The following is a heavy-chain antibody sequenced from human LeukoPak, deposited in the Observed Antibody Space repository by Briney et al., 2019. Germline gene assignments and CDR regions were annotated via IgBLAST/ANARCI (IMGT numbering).Heavy chain of an antibody. J-gene: IGHJ4*02. CDR1: GGSISSYY. V-gene: IGHV4-59*01. Sequence: SETLSLTCAVSGGSISSYYWSWIRQPPGKGLEWIGYIYYSGSTNYNPSLESRVTISVDTSKNQFSLKLSSVTAADTAVYYCARVRGSGSYSDYWGQGTLVTVSS. CDR2: IYYSGST. CDR3: ARVRGSGSYSDY. D-gene: IGHD3-10*01.